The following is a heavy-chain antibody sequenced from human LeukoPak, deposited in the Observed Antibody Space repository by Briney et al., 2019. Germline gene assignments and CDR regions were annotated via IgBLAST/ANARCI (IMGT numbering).Heavy chain of an antibody. D-gene: IGHD2-15*01. V-gene: IGHV1-46*01. CDR3: ASAYCSGGSCYSGPDFDC. CDR1: GYTFTSYY. CDR2: INPSGGST. J-gene: IGHJ4*02. Sequence: ASVKVSCKASGYTFTSYYMHWVRQAPGQGLEWMGIINPSGGSTSYAQKFQGRVTMTRDTSTSTVYMELSSLRSEDTAVYYCASAYCSGGSCYSGPDFDCWGQGTLVTVSS.